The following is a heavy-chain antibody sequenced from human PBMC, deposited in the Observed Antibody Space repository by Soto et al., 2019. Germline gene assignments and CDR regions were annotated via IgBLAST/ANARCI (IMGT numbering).Heavy chain of an antibody. J-gene: IGHJ6*02. V-gene: IGHV3-74*01. CDR2: INSDGTTT. Sequence: EVQLVVSGGGLVQPGGSLRLSCAASGFTFSNTWMHWVRQAPGKGLVWVSHINSDGTTTTYADSVKGRFTISRDNAKNTVHLPMNSLRAEDTAAYYCATDGSYAQHVWGQGTTVTVSS. CDR1: GFTFSNTW. D-gene: IGHD2-2*01. CDR3: ATDGSYAQHV.